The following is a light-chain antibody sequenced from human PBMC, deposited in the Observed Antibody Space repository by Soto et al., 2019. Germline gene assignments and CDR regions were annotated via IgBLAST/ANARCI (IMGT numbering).Light chain of an antibody. CDR2: DAS. Sequence: EIVLTQSPATLSLSPGDRATLSCKASQSVSSYLAWYQQVPVQAPRLLIFDASNRATGIPARFSGRGSGTDFTLTISSLEPEDFAVYYWHHRGSWPPTFGQGTKLEIK. J-gene: IGKJ2*01. CDR1: QSVSSY. CDR3: HHRGSWPPT. V-gene: IGKV3-11*01.